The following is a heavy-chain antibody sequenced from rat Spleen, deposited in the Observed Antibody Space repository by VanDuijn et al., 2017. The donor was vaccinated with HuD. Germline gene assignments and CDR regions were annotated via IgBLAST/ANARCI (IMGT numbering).Heavy chain of an antibody. D-gene: IGHD1-5*01. CDR1: GFTFSDYY. J-gene: IGHJ2*01. CDR3: ATGIQLYHFDY. CDR2: ISYDGSST. Sequence: EVQLVESGGGLVQPGRSMKLSCAASGFTFSDYYMAWVRQAPKKGLDWVATISYDGSSTYYRDSVKGRFTISRDNAKNTQYLQMDSLRSEDTATYYCATGIQLYHFDYWGQGVMVTVSS. V-gene: IGHV5-7*01.